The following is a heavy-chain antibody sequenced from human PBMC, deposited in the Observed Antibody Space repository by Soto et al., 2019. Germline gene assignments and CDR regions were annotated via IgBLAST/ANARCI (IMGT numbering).Heavy chain of an antibody. V-gene: IGHV3-13*01. D-gene: IGHD3-16*01. Sequence: GGSLRLSCAASGFTFSSYDMHWVRQATGKGLEWVSAIGTAGDTYYPGSVKGRFTISRENAKNSLYLQMNSLRAGDTAVYYCARGTFGGVYPDYWGQGTLVTVSS. CDR1: GFTFSSYD. J-gene: IGHJ4*02. CDR3: ARGTFGGVYPDY. CDR2: IGTAGDT.